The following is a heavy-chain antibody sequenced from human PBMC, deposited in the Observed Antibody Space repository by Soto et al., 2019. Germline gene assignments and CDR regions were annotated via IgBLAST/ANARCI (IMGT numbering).Heavy chain of an antibody. Sequence: PSETLSLTCTVSGGSISSGDYYWSWIRQPPXKGLEWIGYIYYSGSTYYNPSLKSRVTISVDTSKNQFSLKLSSVTAADTAVYYCASLLGVVNLWFGELLSNGYYFDYWGQGTLVTVSS. J-gene: IGHJ4*02. CDR3: ASLLGVVNLWFGELLSNGYYFDY. CDR2: IYYSGST. V-gene: IGHV4-30-4*01. CDR1: GGSISSGDYY. D-gene: IGHD3-10*01.